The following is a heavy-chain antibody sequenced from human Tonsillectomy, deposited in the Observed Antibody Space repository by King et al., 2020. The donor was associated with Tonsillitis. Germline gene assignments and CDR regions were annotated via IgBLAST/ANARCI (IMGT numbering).Heavy chain of an antibody. CDR1: GGSINNYY. V-gene: IGHV4-59*08. D-gene: IGHD6-19*01. J-gene: IGHJ1*01. CDR2: IYYTGST. Sequence: QVQLQESGPGLVKPSETLSLTCTVSGGSINNYYWSWIRQPPGKGLEYIGFIYYTGSTNYNPSLKSRATISVDTSKDQFSLKLTSVTAADTAVYYCARPPLQAVAGHTGYFQYWGQGTLVTVSS. CDR3: ARPPLQAVAGHTGYFQY.